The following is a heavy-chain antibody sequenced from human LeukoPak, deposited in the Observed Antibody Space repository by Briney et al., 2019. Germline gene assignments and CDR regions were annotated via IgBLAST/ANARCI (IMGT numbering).Heavy chain of an antibody. J-gene: IGHJ4*02. CDR3: ASEGLAVAGSFAY. CDR2: IYTSGST. CDR1: GGSISSGAYY. Sequence: PSETLSLTCTVSGGSISSGAYYWSWIRQSAGKGLEWIGRIYTSGSTNYNPSLKSRVTMSVDTSKNHFSLKMTSVTAADTAVYYCASEGLAVAGSFAYWGQGALVSVSS. D-gene: IGHD6-19*01. V-gene: IGHV4-61*02.